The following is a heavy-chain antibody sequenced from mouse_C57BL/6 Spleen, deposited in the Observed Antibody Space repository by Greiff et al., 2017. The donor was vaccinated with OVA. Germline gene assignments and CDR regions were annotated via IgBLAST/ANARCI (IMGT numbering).Heavy chain of an antibody. Sequence: EVKLVESGGGLVKPGGSLKLSCAASGFTFSSYTMSWVRQTPEKRLEWVATISGGGGNTYYPDSVKGRFTISRDNAKNTLYLQMSSRRSEDTALYYCARHEGLRYYFDYWGQGTTLTVSS. CDR2: ISGGGGNT. CDR1: GFTFSSYT. V-gene: IGHV5-9*01. D-gene: IGHD2-2*01. CDR3: ARHEGLRYYFDY. J-gene: IGHJ2*01.